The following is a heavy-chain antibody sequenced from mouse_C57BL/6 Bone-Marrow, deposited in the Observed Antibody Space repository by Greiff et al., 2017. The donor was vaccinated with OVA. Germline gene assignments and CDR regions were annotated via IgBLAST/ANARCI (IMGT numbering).Heavy chain of an antibody. V-gene: IGHV1-50*01. CDR3: ARRPCYNAMDY. CDR2: IDPSDSYT. J-gene: IGHJ4*01. Sequence: VQLQQPGAELVKPGASVKLSCKASGYTFTSYWMQWVKQRPGQGLEWIGEIDPSDSYTNYNQKFKGKATLTVDTSSSTAYMQLSSLTSEDSAVYYCARRPCYNAMDYWGQGTSVTVSS. D-gene: IGHD2-12*01. CDR1: GYTFTSYW.